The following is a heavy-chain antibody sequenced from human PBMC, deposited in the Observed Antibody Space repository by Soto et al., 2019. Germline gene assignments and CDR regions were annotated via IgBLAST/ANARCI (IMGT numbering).Heavy chain of an antibody. J-gene: IGHJ4*02. Sequence: ASVKVSCKASGYTFTSYDINWVRQATGQGLEWMGWMNPNSGNTGYAPKFQGRVTMTRNTSISTAYMELSSLRSEDTAVYYCARGGVFFFAAPTNPFDYWGQGTLVTVSS. CDR2: MNPNSGNT. CDR1: GYTFTSYD. CDR3: ARGGVFFFAAPTNPFDY. D-gene: IGHD3-10*01. V-gene: IGHV1-8*01.